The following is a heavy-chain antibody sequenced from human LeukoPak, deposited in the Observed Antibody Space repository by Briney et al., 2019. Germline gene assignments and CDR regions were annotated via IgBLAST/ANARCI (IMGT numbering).Heavy chain of an antibody. D-gene: IGHD3-22*01. V-gene: IGHV3-7*01. CDR1: GFSFSTYW. Sequence: GGSLRLSCAASGFSFSTYWMTWVRQAPGQGLEWVANIEPNGSDKYYVDSVKGRFTISRDNAKNSLYLQMHSLRVEDTAVYYCARDYYGSSGYYPHDYWGQGSLVTVSS. CDR2: IEPNGSDK. CDR3: ARDYYGSSGYYPHDY. J-gene: IGHJ4*02.